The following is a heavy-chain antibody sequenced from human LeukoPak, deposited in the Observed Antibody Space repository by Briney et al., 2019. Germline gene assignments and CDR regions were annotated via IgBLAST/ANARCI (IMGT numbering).Heavy chain of an antibody. CDR2: IYYSGST. Sequence: SETLSLTCIVSRGSISTSHYWGWIRQPPGKGLEWIGSIYYSGSTSYNSSLKSRVTISVDTSKNQFSLKLTSMTAADTAVYYCANLSGEAADYWGQGTLVTVSS. V-gene: IGHV4-39*07. CDR3: ANLSGEAADY. J-gene: IGHJ4*02. CDR1: RGSISTSHY. D-gene: IGHD3-10*01.